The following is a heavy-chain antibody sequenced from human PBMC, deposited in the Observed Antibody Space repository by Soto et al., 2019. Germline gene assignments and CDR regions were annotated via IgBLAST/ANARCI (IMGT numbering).Heavy chain of an antibody. V-gene: IGHV3-23*01. CDR2: ISASGGTT. CDR1: GFTFNYYA. Sequence: EVQLLESGGGLVQPGGSLSLSCAASGFTFNYYAMTWVRQAPGEGLEWVSTISASGGTTYYADSVKGRFTISTDNSKNSLYLQMNSLRAEDTAVYYCANGGIEVAGKDRWFDPWGEGTLVTVSS. D-gene: IGHD6-19*01. J-gene: IGHJ5*02. CDR3: ANGGIEVAGKDRWFDP.